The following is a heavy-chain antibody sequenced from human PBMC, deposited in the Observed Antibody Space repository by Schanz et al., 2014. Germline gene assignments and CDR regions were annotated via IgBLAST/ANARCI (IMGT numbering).Heavy chain of an antibody. J-gene: IGHJ4*02. CDR1: GFTFSSYA. D-gene: IGHD1-1*01. CDR3: ARDRRNADLDY. CDR2: ISGGGGTT. V-gene: IGHV3-23*04. Sequence: VQLVESGGGVVQPGRSLRLSCAASGFTFSSYAMSWVRQAPGKGLEWVSAISGGGGTTYYADSVKGRFTISRDNAKNSLYLEMNSLRAEDTALYYCARDRRNADLDYWGQGTLVTVSS.